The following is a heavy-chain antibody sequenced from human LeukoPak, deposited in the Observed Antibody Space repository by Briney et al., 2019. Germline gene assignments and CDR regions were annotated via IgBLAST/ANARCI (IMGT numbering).Heavy chain of an antibody. CDR3: ARGIGDSSGLANEYFDY. CDR1: GYSISSGYY. Sequence: PSETLSLTCTVSGYSISSGYYWGWIRQPPGKGLEWIGSIYHSGSTYYNPSLKSRVTISVDTSKNQFSLKLSSVTAADTAVYYCARGIGDSSGLANEYFDYWGQGTLVTVSS. CDR2: IYHSGST. V-gene: IGHV4-38-2*02. J-gene: IGHJ4*02. D-gene: IGHD3-22*01.